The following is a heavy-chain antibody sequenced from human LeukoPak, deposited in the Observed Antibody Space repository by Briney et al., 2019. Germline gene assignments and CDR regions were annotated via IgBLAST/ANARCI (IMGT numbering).Heavy chain of an antibody. CDR1: GGSISSSSYY. V-gene: IGHV4-39*01. D-gene: IGHD5-12*01. Sequence: PSETLSLTCTVSGGSISSSSYYWGWIRQPPGKGLEWIGSIYYSGSTYYNPSLKSRVTISVDTSKNQFSLKLSSVTAADTAVYYCARHLLGKWLRFLSDYGMDVWGQGTTVTVSS. J-gene: IGHJ6*02. CDR2: IYYSGST. CDR3: ARHLLGKWLRFLSDYGMDV.